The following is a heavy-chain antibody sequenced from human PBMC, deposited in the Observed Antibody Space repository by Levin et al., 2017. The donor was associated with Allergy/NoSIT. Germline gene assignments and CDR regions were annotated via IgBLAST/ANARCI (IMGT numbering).Heavy chain of an antibody. D-gene: IGHD3-16*01. CDR1: GFTFDDYA. V-gene: IGHV3-9*01. J-gene: IGHJ6*02. Sequence: SLKISCAASGFTFDDYAMHWVRQAPGKGLEWVSGISWNSGSIGYADSVKGRFTISRDNAKNSLYLQMNSLRAEDTALYYCAKGEATIGGGMDVWGQGTTVTVSS. CDR3: AKGEATIGGGMDV. CDR2: ISWNSGSI.